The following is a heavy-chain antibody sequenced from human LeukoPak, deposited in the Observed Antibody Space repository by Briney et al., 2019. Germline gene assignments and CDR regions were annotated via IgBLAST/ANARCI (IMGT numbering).Heavy chain of an antibody. CDR3: ARDSDKGIDY. CDR2: IYYSGST. D-gene: IGHD1-26*01. Sequence: PSETLSLTCTVSGGSISSYYWSWIRQPPGKGLEWIGYIYYSGSTNYNPSLKSRVTISVDTSKNQFSLKLSSVTAADTAVYYCARDSDKGIDYWGQGTLVTVSS. J-gene: IGHJ4*02. V-gene: IGHV4-59*01. CDR1: GGSISSYY.